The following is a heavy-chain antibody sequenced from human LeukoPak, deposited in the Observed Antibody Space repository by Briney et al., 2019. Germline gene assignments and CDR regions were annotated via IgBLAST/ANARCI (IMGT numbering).Heavy chain of an antibody. V-gene: IGHV3-11*06. CDR2: ISSGSNYI. J-gene: IGHJ4*02. CDR1: GFTFSDYY. Sequence: PGGSLRLSCAASGFTFSDYYMTWIRQAPGKGLEWVSSISSGSNYIYYADSVKGRFTISRDDAKNSLYLQLNSLRAEDTAVYYCARLRGYCSSSSCYGAEDYWGQGTLVTVSS. CDR3: ARLRGYCSSSSCYGAEDY. D-gene: IGHD2-2*01.